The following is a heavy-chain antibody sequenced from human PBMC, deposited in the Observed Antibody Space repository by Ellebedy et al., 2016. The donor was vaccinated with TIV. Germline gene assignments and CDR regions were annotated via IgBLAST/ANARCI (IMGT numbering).Heavy chain of an antibody. CDR2: IKQDESEK. Sequence: GGSLRLXXAASGFTFSNYWMHWVRQAPGRGLEWVANIKQDESEKYYVDPVKGRFTISRDNAKNSLYLQMYSLRVEDTAVYYCGRAMDVWGKGTTVTVSS. J-gene: IGHJ6*04. CDR1: GFTFSNYW. V-gene: IGHV3-7*01. CDR3: GRAMDV.